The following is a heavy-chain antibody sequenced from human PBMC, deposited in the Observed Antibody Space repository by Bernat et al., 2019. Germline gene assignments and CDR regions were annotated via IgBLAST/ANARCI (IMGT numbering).Heavy chain of an antibody. CDR1: GGSISSYY. J-gene: IGHJ6*02. CDR2: IEHGGAT. V-gene: IGHV4-59*12. CDR3: ARNGAYCIEV. D-gene: IGHD2-21*01. Sequence: QVQLQESGPGLVKPSETLSLTCTVSGGSISSYYWSWVRQPPGKGLEWIGEIEHGGATNYNPSLKSRVTISVDKSKNQFSLKLSSVTDADTALYYCARNGAYCIEVWGQGTTVTVS.